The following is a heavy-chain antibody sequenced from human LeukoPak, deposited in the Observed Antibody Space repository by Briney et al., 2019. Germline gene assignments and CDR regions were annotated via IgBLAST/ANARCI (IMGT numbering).Heavy chain of an antibody. CDR1: GYTFTGYY. CDR2: INPSGGST. CDR3: ARARGYSGYDYSY. Sequence: GASVKVSCKASGYTFTGYYMHWVRQAPGQGLEWMGIINPSGGSTSYAQKFQGRVTITADKSTSTAYMELSSLRSEDTAVYYCARARGYSGYDYSYWGQGTLVTVSS. V-gene: IGHV1-46*01. D-gene: IGHD5-12*01. J-gene: IGHJ4*02.